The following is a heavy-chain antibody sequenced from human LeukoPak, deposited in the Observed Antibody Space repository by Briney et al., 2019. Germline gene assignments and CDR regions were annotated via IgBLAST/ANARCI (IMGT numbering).Heavy chain of an antibody. Sequence: GGSLRLSCAASEFSVGSNYMTWVRQAPGKGLEWVSLIYSGGSTYYADSVKGRFTISRDNSKNTLYLQMNSLRVEDTAVYYCAKKYNTGLDPWGQGTLVTVSS. CDR3: AKKYNTGLDP. J-gene: IGHJ5*02. V-gene: IGHV3-66*01. CDR2: IYSGGST. D-gene: IGHD1-14*01. CDR1: EFSVGSNY.